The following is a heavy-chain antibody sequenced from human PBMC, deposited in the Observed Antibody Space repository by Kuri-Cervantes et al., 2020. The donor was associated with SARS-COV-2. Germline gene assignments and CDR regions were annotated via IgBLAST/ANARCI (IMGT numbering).Heavy chain of an antibody. J-gene: IGHJ4*02. CDR1: GFTFNNYD. Sequence: GGSLRLSCVASGFTFNNYDMYWVRQAPGKGLEWVAVISYDGSKKYYADSVKGRFTISRDNSKSTLYLPMYNLRAEDTAVYYCARGLRKYYFDYWGQGTLVTVSS. CDR3: ARGLRKYYFDY. D-gene: IGHD1-14*01. V-gene: IGHV3-30-3*01. CDR2: ISYDGSKK.